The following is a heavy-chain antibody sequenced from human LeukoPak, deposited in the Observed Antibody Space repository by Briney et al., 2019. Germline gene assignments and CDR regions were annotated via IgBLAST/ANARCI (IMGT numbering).Heavy chain of an antibody. CDR1: GYTFTNYY. D-gene: IGHD4-17*01. Sequence: ASVKVSCKASGYTFTNYYMHWVRQAPGQGLEWMGMINPSGGSTSYAQNFQGRVTMTRDMSTSTVYMELNSLRSEDTAVYYCARDPMLYGDFDFDYWGQGSLVTVSS. CDR2: INPSGGST. CDR3: ARDPMLYGDFDFDY. J-gene: IGHJ4*02. V-gene: IGHV1-46*01.